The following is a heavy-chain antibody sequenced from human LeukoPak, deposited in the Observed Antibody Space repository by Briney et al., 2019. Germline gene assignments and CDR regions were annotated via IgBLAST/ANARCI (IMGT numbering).Heavy chain of an antibody. CDR2: IYTSGST. V-gene: IGHV4-61*02. Sequence: SETLSLTCTVSGGSISSGSYYWSWIRQPAGKGLEWIGRIYTSGSTNYNPSLKSRVTISVDTSKNQFSLKLSSVTAADTAVYYCARHSGRRRWHRLDYWGQGTLVTVSS. CDR3: ARHSGRRRWHRLDY. CDR1: GGSISSGSYY. D-gene: IGHD3-10*01. J-gene: IGHJ4*02.